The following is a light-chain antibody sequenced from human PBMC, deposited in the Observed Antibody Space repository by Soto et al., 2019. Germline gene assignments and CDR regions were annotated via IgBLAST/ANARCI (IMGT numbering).Light chain of an antibody. J-gene: IGLJ1*01. V-gene: IGLV1-40*01. Sequence: QSVLTQPPSVSGAPGQRVTISCTGSGSNIGAGYEVHWYQQLPGTAPKLLIYGNTNRPSGVPDRFSGSKSGTSASLAITGLQAEDEADYYCQSYDSSLSGYVFGTGTKLTVL. CDR2: GNT. CDR3: QSYDSSLSGYV. CDR1: GSNIGAGYE.